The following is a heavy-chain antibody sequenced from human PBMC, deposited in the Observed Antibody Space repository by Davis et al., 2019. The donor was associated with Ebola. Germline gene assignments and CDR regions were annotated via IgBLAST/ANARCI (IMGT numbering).Heavy chain of an antibody. D-gene: IGHD4-17*01. CDR1: GFTFSTYA. J-gene: IGHJ4*02. V-gene: IGHV3-23*01. Sequence: PGGSLRLSCAASGFTFSTYAMSWVRQAPGKGLEWVSSISGGGGSTYYRDSVKGRFIISRDNSKKTLYLQMNSLRAEDTAIYYCANDYGDYYFDYWGQGTLVTVSS. CDR3: ANDYGDYYFDY. CDR2: ISGGGGST.